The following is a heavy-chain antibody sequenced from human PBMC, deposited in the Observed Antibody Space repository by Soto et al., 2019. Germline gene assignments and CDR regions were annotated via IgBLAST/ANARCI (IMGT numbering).Heavy chain of an antibody. Sequence: SETLSLTCIVSGGSFTNYYWSWIRQPAGKGLEYIGRINTNGNINFNPSLRSRVTMSVDSSKGQFSLSLSFVTAADTAVYYCARLQLPDVTGAFDRGGQVTKVTVSS. CDR2: INTNGNI. CDR1: GGSFTNYY. CDR3: ARLQLPDVTGAFDR. J-gene: IGHJ3*02. D-gene: IGHD2-21*01. V-gene: IGHV4-4*07.